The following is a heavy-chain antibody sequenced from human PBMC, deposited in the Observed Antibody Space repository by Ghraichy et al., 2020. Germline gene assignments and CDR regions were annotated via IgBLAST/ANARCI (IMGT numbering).Heavy chain of an antibody. D-gene: IGHD6-13*01. CDR3: ARVRAQQGTTWYFDL. J-gene: IGHJ2*01. V-gene: IGHV3-7*04. CDR2: IKEDGSEK. Sequence: GESLNISCAASGFTSSTYWMTWVRQAPGKGLEWVAIIKEDGSEKYYVDSVKGRFTISRDNAKNSLYLQMNSLRAEDTAVYYCARVRAQQGTTWYFDLWGRGTLVTVSS. CDR1: GFTSSTYW.